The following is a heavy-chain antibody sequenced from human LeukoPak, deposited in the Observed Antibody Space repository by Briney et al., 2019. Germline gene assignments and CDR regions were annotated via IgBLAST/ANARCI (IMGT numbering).Heavy chain of an antibody. CDR1: GFTFSSYA. J-gene: IGHJ4*02. V-gene: IGHV3-23*01. Sequence: GVSLRLSCAASGFTFSSYAMSWVRQAPGKGLEWVSAISGSGVSTYYADSVKGRFTISRDNSKNTLYLQMNSLRAEDTAVYYCAKSYQLHIRWGVSNYFDYWGQGTLVTVSS. CDR3: AKSYQLHIRWGVSNYFDY. D-gene: IGHD2-2*01. CDR2: ISGSGVST.